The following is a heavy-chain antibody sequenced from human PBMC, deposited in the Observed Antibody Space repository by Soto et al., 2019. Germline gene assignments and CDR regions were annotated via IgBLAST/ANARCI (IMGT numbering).Heavy chain of an antibody. Sequence: ASVKVSCTAFGYTFTSYYMHWVRQAPGQGLEWMGIINPLGGSTIYAQKFQGRVTMTRDTSISTAYLQWSSLRASDTGMYYCARANGYGYDYFDYWGQGTLVTVSS. D-gene: IGHD5-18*01. V-gene: IGHV1-46*01. J-gene: IGHJ4*02. CDR3: ARANGYGYDYFDY. CDR2: INPLGGST. CDR1: GYTFTSYY.